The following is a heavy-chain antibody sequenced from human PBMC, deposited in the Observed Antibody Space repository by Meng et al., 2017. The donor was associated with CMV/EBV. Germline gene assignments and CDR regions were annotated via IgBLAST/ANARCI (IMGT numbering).Heavy chain of an antibody. Sequence: ASVKVSCKASGYSFITSDIMWVRQAPGQGLEWMGWISPYNGNTNYAQKLQGRVTMTTDTSTSTAYMELRSLRSDDTAVYYCARTAGFDPWGQGTLVTVSS. CDR2: ISPYNGNT. V-gene: IGHV1-18*01. CDR3: ARTAGFDP. J-gene: IGHJ5*01. CDR1: GYSFITSD.